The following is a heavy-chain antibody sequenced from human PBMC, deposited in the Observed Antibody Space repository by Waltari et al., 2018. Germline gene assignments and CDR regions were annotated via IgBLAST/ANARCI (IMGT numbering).Heavy chain of an antibody. CDR3: GRIAFGDDGGYFQH. CDR1: GGSISTNYN. J-gene: IGHJ1*01. V-gene: IGHV4-39*01. D-gene: IGHD4-17*01. CDR2: MQYRGST. Sequence: QLQLQESGPGLVKPSEPLSPTCTVSGGSISTNYNWGWIRQPPGKGLEWMGNMQYRGSTFYNPSLKSRVTISLDTSKNQFSLRLSSVGAADTAVYFCGRIAFGDDGGYFQHWGQGTLVTVSS.